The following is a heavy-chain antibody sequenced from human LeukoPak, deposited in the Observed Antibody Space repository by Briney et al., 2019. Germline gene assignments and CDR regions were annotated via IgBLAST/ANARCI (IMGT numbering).Heavy chain of an antibody. CDR3: ARFLYGDYYYGMDV. V-gene: IGHV4-61*08. CDR2: IYYSGST. Sequence: SETLSLTCTVSGGSVNSGVYYWSWIRQPPGKGLEYIGYIYYSGSTNYNPSLKSRVTISVDTSKNQFSLKLSSVTAADTAVYYCARFLYGDYYYGMDVWGQGTTVTVSS. CDR1: GGSVNSGVYY. D-gene: IGHD2-2*02. J-gene: IGHJ6*02.